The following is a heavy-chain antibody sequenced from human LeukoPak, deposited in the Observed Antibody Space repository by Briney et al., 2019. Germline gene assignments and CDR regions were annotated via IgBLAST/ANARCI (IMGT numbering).Heavy chain of an antibody. V-gene: IGHV3-48*03. CDR3: ARDEGGSGFKYDFDY. D-gene: IGHD3-16*01. Sequence: GGSLRLSCAASGFTFSNYDMNWVRQAPGKGPEWISYISESGGAIYYAESVKGRSTISRDNARNSVSLQMNSLRAEDTAIYYCARDEGGSGFKYDFDYWGQGTLVTVSS. CDR1: GFTFSNYD. CDR2: ISESGGAI. J-gene: IGHJ4*02.